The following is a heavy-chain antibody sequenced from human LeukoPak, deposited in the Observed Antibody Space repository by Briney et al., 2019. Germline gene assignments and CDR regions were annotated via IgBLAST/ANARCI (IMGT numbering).Heavy chain of an antibody. J-gene: IGHJ3*02. V-gene: IGHV4-59*08. CDR2: IYYSGST. CDR1: GGSISSFY. CDR3: ARRGDSSSWFPFDI. D-gene: IGHD6-13*01. Sequence: SETLSLTCTVSGGSISSFYWSWIRQPPGKGLEWIGYIYYSGSTNYNPSLKSRVTISVDTSKNQFSLKLSCVTAADTAVYYCARRGDSSSWFPFDIWGQGAMVTVSS.